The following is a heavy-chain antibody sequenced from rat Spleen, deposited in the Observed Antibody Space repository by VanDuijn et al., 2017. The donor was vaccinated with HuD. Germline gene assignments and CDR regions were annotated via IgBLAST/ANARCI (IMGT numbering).Heavy chain of an antibody. CDR3: AKDHYGGYPFAY. V-gene: IGHV5-31*01. CDR2: IINTDGSST. D-gene: IGHD1-11*01. Sequence: EVQLVESGGGLVQPGRSLKLSCLASGFTFNNHWMTWIRQAPGKGLEWVASIINTDGSSTYYPDSVKGRFTISRDNAENTVYLQMNSLKSEDTATYYCAKDHYGGYPFAYWGQGTLVTVSS. J-gene: IGHJ3*01. CDR1: GFTFNNHW.